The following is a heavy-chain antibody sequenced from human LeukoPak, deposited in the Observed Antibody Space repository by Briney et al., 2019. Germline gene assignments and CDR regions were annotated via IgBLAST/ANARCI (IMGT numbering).Heavy chain of an antibody. J-gene: IGHJ4*02. Sequence: PGGSLRLSCAASGFTFSSYWMHWVRQAPGKGLVWVSRINNDGSSTSYADSVKGRLTISRDNAKNTLYLQMYSLRAEDTAVYYCVRHCSSSSCYDYWGQGTLVTVSS. CDR2: INNDGSST. D-gene: IGHD2-15*01. CDR3: VRHCSSSSCYDY. CDR1: GFTFSSYW. V-gene: IGHV3-74*01.